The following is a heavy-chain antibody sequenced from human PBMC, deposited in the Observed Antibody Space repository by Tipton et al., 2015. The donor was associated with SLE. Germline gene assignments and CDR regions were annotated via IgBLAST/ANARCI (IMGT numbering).Heavy chain of an antibody. CDR3: ARDAFDI. Sequence: TLSLTCTVSGGSISSSYYWSWIRQPPGKGLEWIGYIYYSGSTNYNPSLKSRVTISVDTSKNQFSLKLSSVTAADTAVYYCARDAFDIWGQGTMVTVSS. V-gene: IGHV4-61*01. CDR2: IYYSGST. CDR1: GGSISSSYY. J-gene: IGHJ3*02.